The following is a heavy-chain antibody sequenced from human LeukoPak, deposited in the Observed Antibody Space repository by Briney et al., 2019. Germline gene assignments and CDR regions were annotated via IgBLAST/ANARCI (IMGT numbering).Heavy chain of an antibody. CDR3: AKSPIGYCTNGVCQSFDY. J-gene: IGHJ4*02. CDR2: ISGSGGST. D-gene: IGHD2-8*01. CDR1: GFTFSSYA. V-gene: IGHV3-23*01. Sequence: GGSLRLSCAASGFTFSSYAMSWVRQASGKGLEWVSAISGSGGSTYYADSVKGRFTISRDNSKNTLYLQMNSLRAEDTAVYYCAKSPIGYCTNGVCQSFDYWGQGTLVTVSS.